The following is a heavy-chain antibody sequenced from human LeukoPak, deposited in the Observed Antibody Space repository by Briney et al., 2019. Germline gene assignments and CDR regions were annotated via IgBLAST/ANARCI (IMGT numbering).Heavy chain of an antibody. CDR2: IIPIFGTA. CDR3: ARAEVPRHYFDS. J-gene: IGHJ4*02. V-gene: IGHV1-69*06. Sequence: SVKVSCKASGRTFTSYATSWVRQAPGQGLEWMGGIIPIFGTANYAQKFHGGVTITPDKSTSTAYMELSSLRPEDTAVYYFARAEVPRHYFDSWGQGTLVTVSS. CDR1: GRTFTSYA.